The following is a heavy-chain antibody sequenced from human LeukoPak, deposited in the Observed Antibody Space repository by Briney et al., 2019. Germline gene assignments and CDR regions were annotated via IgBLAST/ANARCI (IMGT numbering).Heavy chain of an antibody. Sequence: PGGSLRLSCAASGFTFSSYAMHWVRQAPGKGLEWVAVISYDGSNKYYADSVKGRFTISRDNSKNTLYLQMNSLRAEDTAVYYCARDLGYGDYVGGMDVWGQGTTVTVSS. V-gene: IGHV3-30-3*01. D-gene: IGHD4-17*01. CDR3: ARDLGYGDYVGGMDV. CDR1: GFTFSSYA. J-gene: IGHJ6*02. CDR2: ISYDGSNK.